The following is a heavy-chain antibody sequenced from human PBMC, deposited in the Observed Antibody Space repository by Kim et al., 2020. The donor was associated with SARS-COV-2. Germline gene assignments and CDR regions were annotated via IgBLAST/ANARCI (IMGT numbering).Heavy chain of an antibody. D-gene: IGHD5-12*01. J-gene: IGHJ4*01. V-gene: IGHV4-61*01. Sequence: SETLSLTCTVSGGSVSSGSYYWSWIRQPPGKGLEWIGYIYYSGSTNYNPSLKSRVTISVDTSKNQFSLKLSSVTAADTAVYYCARGEGRWLQFNYFDYWG. CDR3: ARGEGRWLQFNYFDY. CDR2: IYYSGST. CDR1: GGSVSSGSYY.